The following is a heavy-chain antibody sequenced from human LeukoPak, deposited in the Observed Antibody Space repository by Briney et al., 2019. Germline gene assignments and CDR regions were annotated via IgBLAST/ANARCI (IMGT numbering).Heavy chain of an antibody. Sequence: GGSLRLSCAASGFTFSSYSMNWVRQAPGKGLEWVSSISSSSSYIYYADSVKGRFTISRDNAKNSLYLQMNSLRAEDTAVYYCARGRSAGEEVMSAFDIWGQGTMVTVSS. CDR2: ISSSSSYI. J-gene: IGHJ3*02. D-gene: IGHD2-21*01. CDR1: GFTFSSYS. V-gene: IGHV3-21*01. CDR3: ARGRSAGEEVMSAFDI.